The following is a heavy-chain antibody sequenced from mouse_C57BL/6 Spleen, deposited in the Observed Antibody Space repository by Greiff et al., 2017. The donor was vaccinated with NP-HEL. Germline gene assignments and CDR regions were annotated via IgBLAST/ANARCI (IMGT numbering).Heavy chain of an antibody. CDR1: GFTFSSYA. Sequence: EVMLVESGGGLVKPGGSLKLSCAASGFTFSSYAMSWVRQTPEKRLEWVATISDGGSYTYYPDNVKGRFTISRDNAKNNLYLQMSHLKSEDTAMYYCARGVYGSSYAMDYWGQGTSVTVSS. J-gene: IGHJ4*01. D-gene: IGHD1-1*01. CDR2: ISDGGSYT. CDR3: ARGVYGSSYAMDY. V-gene: IGHV5-4*03.